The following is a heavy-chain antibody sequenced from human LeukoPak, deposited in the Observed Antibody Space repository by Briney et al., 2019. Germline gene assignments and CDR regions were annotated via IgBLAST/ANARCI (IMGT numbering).Heavy chain of an antibody. CDR3: ARGQISGYCSSTSCYIVGYYYYMDV. J-gene: IGHJ6*03. V-gene: IGHV1-69*13. Sequence: SVKVSCKASGGTFSSYAISWVRQAPGQGLEWMGGIIPIFGTANYAQKFQGRVTITADESTSTAYMELSSLRSEDTAVYYCARGQISGYCSSTSCYIVGYYYYMDVWGEGTTVTVSS. D-gene: IGHD2-2*02. CDR1: GGTFSSYA. CDR2: IIPIFGTA.